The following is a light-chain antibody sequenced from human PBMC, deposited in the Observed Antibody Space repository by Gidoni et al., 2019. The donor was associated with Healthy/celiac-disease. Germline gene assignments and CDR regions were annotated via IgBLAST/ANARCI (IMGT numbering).Light chain of an antibody. CDR1: QGVSSY. V-gene: IGKV3-11*01. CDR2: DAS. Sequence: EIVLTQSPATLSLSPGERATLSCRARQGVSSYLAWYQQKPGQAPRLLIYDASNRATGIPARFSGSGSGPDFTLTISSLEPEDFAVYYCQQRSHWPQTFGQGTKLEIK. J-gene: IGKJ2*01. CDR3: QQRSHWPQT.